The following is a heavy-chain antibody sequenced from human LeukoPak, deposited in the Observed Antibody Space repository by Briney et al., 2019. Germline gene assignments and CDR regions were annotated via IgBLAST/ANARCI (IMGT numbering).Heavy chain of an antibody. Sequence: SGTLSLTCAVSGGSISSSNWWSWVRQSPGKGLEWIGEIYHSGSTNYNPSLKSRVTISVDKSKNQLSLKLTSVTAADTAMYHCARDYCSSTSYYSALDYWGRGILVTVSS. J-gene: IGHJ4*02. CDR1: GGSISSSNW. V-gene: IGHV4-4*02. D-gene: IGHD2-2*01. CDR3: ARDYCSSTSYYSALDY. CDR2: IYHSGST.